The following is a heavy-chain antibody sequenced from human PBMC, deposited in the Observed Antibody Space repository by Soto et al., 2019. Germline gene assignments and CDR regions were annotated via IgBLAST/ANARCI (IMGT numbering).Heavy chain of an antibody. J-gene: IGHJ6*02. D-gene: IGHD6-13*01. CDR1: GYSFTSYW. Sequence: GESLKISCKGSGYSFTSYWISWVRQMPGKGLEWMGRIDPSDSYTNYSPSFQGHVTISADKSISTAYLQWSSLKASDTAMYYCARHRMVRYYYYGMDVWGQGTTVTVSS. CDR3: ARHRMVRYYYYGMDV. CDR2: IDPSDSYT. V-gene: IGHV5-10-1*01.